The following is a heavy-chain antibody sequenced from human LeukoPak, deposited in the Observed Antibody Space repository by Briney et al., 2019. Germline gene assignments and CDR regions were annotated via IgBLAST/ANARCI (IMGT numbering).Heavy chain of an antibody. CDR1: GGSISSGSYY. CDR3: ARGGDTTMVPSDVDV. Sequence: SETLSLTCTVSGGSISSGSYYWGWIRQPPGKGLEWIGSIYYSGSTNYNPSLKSRVTISVDTSKNQFSLRLSSVTAADTAVYYCARGGDTTMVPSDVDVWGQGTTVAVSS. V-gene: IGHV4-39*07. CDR2: IYYSGST. J-gene: IGHJ6*02. D-gene: IGHD5-18*01.